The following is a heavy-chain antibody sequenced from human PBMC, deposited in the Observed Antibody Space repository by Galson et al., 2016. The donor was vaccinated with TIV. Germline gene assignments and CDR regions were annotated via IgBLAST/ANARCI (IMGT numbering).Heavy chain of an antibody. Sequence: SVKVSCKASGYTFTSYDINWLRQAPGQGPEWMGWINPHSGRTGYAQRFQGRIIMTRDISISTAYMELSSLRSEDTAGYYCARLSSSSYNELISFAFDVWGHGTTVTVSS. CDR3: ARLSSSSYNELISFAFDV. V-gene: IGHV1-8*01. CDR2: INPHSGRT. D-gene: IGHD3-22*01. CDR1: GYTFTSYD. J-gene: IGHJ3*01.